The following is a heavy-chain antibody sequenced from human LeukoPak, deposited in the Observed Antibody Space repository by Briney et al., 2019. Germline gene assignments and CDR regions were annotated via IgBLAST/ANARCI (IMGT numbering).Heavy chain of an antibody. CDR3: ARTFGVVIMENWFDP. D-gene: IGHD3-3*01. Sequence: SETLSLTCTVSGGSISSSSYYWGWIRQPPGKGLEWIGGIYYSGSTYYNPSLKSRVTISVDTSKNQFSLKLSSVTAADTAVYYCARTFGVVIMENWFDPWGQGTLVTVSS. CDR2: IYYSGST. J-gene: IGHJ5*02. CDR1: GGSISSSSYY. V-gene: IGHV4-39*07.